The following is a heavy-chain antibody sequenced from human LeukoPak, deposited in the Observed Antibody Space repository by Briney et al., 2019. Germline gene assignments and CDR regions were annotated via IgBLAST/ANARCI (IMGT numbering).Heavy chain of an antibody. CDR1: GGSLSAYY. CDR3: ARGRGIMRHAFDI. D-gene: IGHD3-16*01. V-gene: IGHV4-34*01. Sequence: PSETLSLTCAVYGGSLSAYYWTWIRQPPGKGLEWIGEINHGGSTNYNPSLKSRVTISIDTSKNQFSLKLSSVTAADTAVYYCARGRGIMRHAFDIWGQGTMVTVSS. J-gene: IGHJ3*02. CDR2: INHGGST.